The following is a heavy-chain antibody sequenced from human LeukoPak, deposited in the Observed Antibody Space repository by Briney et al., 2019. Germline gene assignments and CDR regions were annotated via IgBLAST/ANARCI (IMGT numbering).Heavy chain of an antibody. CDR1: GFTFSSYA. CDR2: ISGSGGST. J-gene: IGHJ4*02. V-gene: IGHV3-23*01. CDR3: ARGRGIAVGDY. Sequence: GGSLRLSCAASGFTFSSYAMSWVRQAPGKGLEWVSAISGSGGSTYYADSVKGRFTISRDNAKNSLYLQMNSLRAEDTAVYYCARGRGIAVGDYWGQGTLVTVSS. D-gene: IGHD6-19*01.